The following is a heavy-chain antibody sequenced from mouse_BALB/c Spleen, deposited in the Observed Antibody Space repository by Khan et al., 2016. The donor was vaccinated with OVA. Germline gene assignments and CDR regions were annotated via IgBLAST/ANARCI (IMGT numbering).Heavy chain of an antibody. J-gene: IGHJ4*01. Sequence: QVQLQQSGAELARPGASVKMSCKASGYTFTGYSMHWIQQRPGQGLEWIGYISPSNAYTNYNQKFKDKATLTADKSSSTAYIQLSSLTSEDSAVYYCARDFHYYGSRGALDYWGQGTSVTVSS. D-gene: IGHD1-1*01. V-gene: IGHV1-4*01. CDR1: GYTFTGYS. CDR3: ARDFHYYGSRGALDY. CDR2: ISPSNAYT.